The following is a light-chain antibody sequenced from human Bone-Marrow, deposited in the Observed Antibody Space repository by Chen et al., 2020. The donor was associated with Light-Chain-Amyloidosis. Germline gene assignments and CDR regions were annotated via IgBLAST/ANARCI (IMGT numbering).Light chain of an antibody. CDR2: ANN. V-gene: IGLV1-51*01. CDR1: RTNIGNNA. CDR3: GTWDTSVRAGGV. Sequence: SVLTQPPSVSAAPGQTVSISCSGSRTNIGNNAVNWYQRLPGKATYLLIYANNKRPSGVPDRFSGSKSGTSATLGITGLQAGDEAVYYCGTWDTSVRAGGVFGGGTKLTVL. J-gene: IGLJ3*02.